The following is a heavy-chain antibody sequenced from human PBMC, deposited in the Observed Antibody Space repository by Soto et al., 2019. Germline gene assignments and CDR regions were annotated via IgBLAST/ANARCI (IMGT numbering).Heavy chain of an antibody. D-gene: IGHD4-17*01. CDR2: ISAYNGNT. Sequence: ASVKVSCKASGYTFTSYGISWVRQAPGQGLEWMGWISAYNGNTNYAQKLQGRVTMTTDTSTSTAYMELRSLRSDDTAVYYCARSYGDYNYYYYYMDFWGKGTTVTVSS. J-gene: IGHJ6*03. CDR1: GYTFTSYG. CDR3: ARSYGDYNYYYYYMDF. V-gene: IGHV1-18*01.